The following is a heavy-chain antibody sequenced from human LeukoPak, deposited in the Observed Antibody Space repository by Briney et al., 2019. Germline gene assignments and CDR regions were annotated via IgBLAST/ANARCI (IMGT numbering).Heavy chain of an antibody. V-gene: IGHV1-8*03. CDR3: ARGIGSYYDILTGYVYYYYYYMDV. Sequence: ASVKVSCTASGYTFTSYDINWVRQATGQGLEWMGWMNPNSGNTGYAQKFQGRVTITRNTSISTAYMKLSSLRSEDTAVYYCARGIGSYYDILTGYVYYYYYYMDVWGKGTTVTVSS. CDR2: MNPNSGNT. J-gene: IGHJ6*03. D-gene: IGHD3-9*01. CDR1: GYTFTSYD.